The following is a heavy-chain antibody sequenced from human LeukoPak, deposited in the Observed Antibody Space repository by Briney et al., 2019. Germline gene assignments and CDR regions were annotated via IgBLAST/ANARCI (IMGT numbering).Heavy chain of an antibody. CDR1: GFTVTNYW. D-gene: IGHD6-19*01. CDR3: ARVSYSSGWLYYYMDV. V-gene: IGHV3-74*01. Sequence: GGSLRLSCAASGFTVTNYWMHWVRQAPGKGLVWVSRTNRDGSSTTYAASVEGRFTISRDNAKNTLFLQMASLRAEDTAVYYCARVSYSSGWLYYYMDVWGKGTTVTISS. CDR2: TNRDGSST. J-gene: IGHJ6*03.